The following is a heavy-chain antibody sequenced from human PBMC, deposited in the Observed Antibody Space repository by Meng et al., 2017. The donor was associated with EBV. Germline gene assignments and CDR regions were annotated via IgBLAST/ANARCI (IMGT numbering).Heavy chain of an antibody. D-gene: IGHD4-17*01. J-gene: IGHJ4*02. V-gene: IGHV1-18*01. CDR3: ARGVRLASSEPTFDY. CDR2: ISAYNGNT. CDR1: GYTFTSYG. Sequence: QVQLVQSGAVVKKPGASVKVSCKASGYTFTSYGISWVRQAPGQGLEWMGWISAYNGNTNYAQKLQGRVTMTRNTSISTAYMELSSLRSEDTAVYYCARGVRLASSEPTFDYWGQGTLVTVS.